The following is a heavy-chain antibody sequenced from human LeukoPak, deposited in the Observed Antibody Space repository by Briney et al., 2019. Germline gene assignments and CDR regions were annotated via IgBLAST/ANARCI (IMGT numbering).Heavy chain of an antibody. V-gene: IGHV3-30-3*01. Sequence: PGGSLRLSCAASGFTFSSYAMHWVRQAPGKGLEWVAVISYDGSNKYYADSVKGRFTISRDNSKNTLYLQMNSLRAEDTAVYYCARDLAYYDCWSGYNRIDYWGQGTLVTVSS. J-gene: IGHJ4*02. CDR1: GFTFSSYA. D-gene: IGHD3-3*01. CDR2: ISYDGSNK. CDR3: ARDLAYYDCWSGYNRIDY.